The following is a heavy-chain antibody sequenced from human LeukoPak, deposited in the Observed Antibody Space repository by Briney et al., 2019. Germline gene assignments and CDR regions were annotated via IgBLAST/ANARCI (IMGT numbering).Heavy chain of an antibody. Sequence: GGSLRLSCAASGFTFSSYGMHWVRQAPGKGLEWVAVISYDGNDKYYADSVKGRFTISRDNAKNTLYLQMNSLRADDTAMYYCGSHGDYDAFDMWGLGTMVTVSS. CDR2: ISYDGNDK. D-gene: IGHD4-17*01. J-gene: IGHJ3*02. CDR3: GSHGDYDAFDM. V-gene: IGHV3-30*03. CDR1: GFTFSSYG.